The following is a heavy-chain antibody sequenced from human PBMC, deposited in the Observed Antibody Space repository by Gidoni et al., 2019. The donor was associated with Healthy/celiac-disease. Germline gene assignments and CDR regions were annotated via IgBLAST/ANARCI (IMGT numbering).Heavy chain of an antibody. J-gene: IGHJ3*02. V-gene: IGHV3-15*01. Sequence: EVQLVESGGGLIKPGGSLRLSCAASGLTLRNAWMSWVRQAPGKGLEWVGRIKSKTDGGTTDYAAPVKGRFTISRDDSKNTLCLQMNSLKTEDTAVYYCTTGGSYYGAFDIWGQGTMVTVSS. CDR1: GLTLRNAW. CDR3: TTGGSYYGAFDI. CDR2: IKSKTDGGTT. D-gene: IGHD1-26*01.